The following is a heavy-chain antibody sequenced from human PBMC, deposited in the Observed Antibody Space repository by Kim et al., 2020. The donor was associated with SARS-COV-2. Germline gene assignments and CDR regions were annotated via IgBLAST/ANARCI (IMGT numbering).Heavy chain of an antibody. CDR3: ARGSSDWYGSLDC. J-gene: IGHJ4*02. V-gene: IGHV6-1*01. Sequence: SQTLSLTCAISGDSVSSNSAAWNWIRQSPSRGLEWLGRTYYRSKWYNDYAVSVKSRITVNPDTSKNQFSLQLNSMTPEDTAVYYCARGSSDWYGSLDCWGPGTLVTVSS. CDR1: GDSVSSNSAA. D-gene: IGHD6-19*01. CDR2: TYYRSKWYN.